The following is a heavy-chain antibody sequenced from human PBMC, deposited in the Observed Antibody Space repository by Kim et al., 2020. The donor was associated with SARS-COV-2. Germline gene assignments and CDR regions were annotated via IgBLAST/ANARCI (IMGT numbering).Heavy chain of an antibody. J-gene: IGHJ4*02. CDR3: ARGSSTYDD. V-gene: IGHV3-53*01. Sequence: GGNAYYSDSVKGRFPISADNSKNLVYLQMNSLRVDDTAVYYCARGSSTYDDWGQGTLVIVSS. D-gene: IGHD6-19*01. CDR2: GGNA.